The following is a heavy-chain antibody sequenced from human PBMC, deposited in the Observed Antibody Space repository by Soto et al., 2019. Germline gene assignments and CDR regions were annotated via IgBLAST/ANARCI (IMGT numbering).Heavy chain of an antibody. CDR1: GGTFSSYA. J-gene: IGHJ6*02. V-gene: IGHV1-69*13. CDR3: ARDVSGDYDFWSGYYRTSYYYYYGMDV. CDR2: IIPIFGTA. Sequence: SVKVSCKASGGTFSSYAISWVRQAPGQGLEWMGGIIPIFGTANYAQKFQGRVTITADESTSTAYMELSSLRSEDTAVYYCARDVSGDYDFWSGYYRTSYYYYYGMDVWGQGTTVTVSS. D-gene: IGHD3-3*01.